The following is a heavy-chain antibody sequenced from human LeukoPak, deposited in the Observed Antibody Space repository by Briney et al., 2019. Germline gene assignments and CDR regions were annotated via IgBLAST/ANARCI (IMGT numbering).Heavy chain of an antibody. J-gene: IGHJ3*02. CDR3: ARRGAFDI. Sequence: SETLSLTCAVYGGSFSGYYWSWIRQPPGKGLEWIGEINRSGSTNYNPSLKGRVTISVDTSKNQFSLKLSSVTAADTAVYYCARRGAFDIWGQGTMVTVSS. V-gene: IGHV4-34*01. CDR1: GGSFSGYY. D-gene: IGHD3-10*01. CDR2: INRSGST.